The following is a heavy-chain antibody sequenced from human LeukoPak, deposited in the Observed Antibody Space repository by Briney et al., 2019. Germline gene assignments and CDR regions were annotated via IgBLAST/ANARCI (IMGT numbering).Heavy chain of an antibody. J-gene: IGHJ4*02. CDR1: GFTFSSYA. D-gene: IGHD6-19*01. CDR2: ISGSGDNT. V-gene: IGHV3-23*01. CDR3: AKGKYSSGGVPDY. Sequence: GGSLRLSCAASGFTFSSYAMSWVRQAPGKGLEWVSGISGSGDNTYYADSVKGRFTISRDNSKNTLYLQINSLRGEDTAVYYCAKGKYSSGGVPDYWGQGTLVTVSS.